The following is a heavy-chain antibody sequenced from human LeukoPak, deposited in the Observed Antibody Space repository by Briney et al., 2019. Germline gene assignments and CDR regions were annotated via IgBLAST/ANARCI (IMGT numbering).Heavy chain of an antibody. CDR1: GGSISSSNW. V-gene: IGHV4-4*02. CDR3: AAYMVRGVIYAFDI. D-gene: IGHD3-10*01. CDR2: IYHSGST. J-gene: IGHJ3*02. Sequence: SGTLSLTCAVFGGSISSSNWWSWVRQPPGKGLEWIGEIYHSGSTNYNPSLKSRVTISVDKSKNQFSLKLSSVTAADTAVYYCAAYMVRGVIYAFDIWGQGTMVTVSS.